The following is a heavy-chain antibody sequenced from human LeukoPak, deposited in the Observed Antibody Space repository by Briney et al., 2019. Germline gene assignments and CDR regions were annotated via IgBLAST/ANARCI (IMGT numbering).Heavy chain of an antibody. CDR2: INAGNGNT. CDR1: GYTFTTYA. J-gene: IGHJ4*02. D-gene: IGHD4-17*01. Sequence: GASVKVSCKASGYTFTTYAMHWVRQAPGQRLEWMGWINAGNGNTKYSQKFQGRVTITRNTSASTVYMEVKSLRSEDTAVYYCARTTVTAYSDYWGQGTLVTVSS. CDR3: ARTTVTAYSDY. V-gene: IGHV1-3*01.